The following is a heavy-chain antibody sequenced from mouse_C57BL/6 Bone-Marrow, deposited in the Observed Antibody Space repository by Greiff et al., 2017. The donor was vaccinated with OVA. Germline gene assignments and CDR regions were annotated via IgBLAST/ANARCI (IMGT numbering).Heavy chain of an antibody. CDR2: ISNGGGST. J-gene: IGHJ2*01. V-gene: IGHV5-12*01. CDR3: ARGY. CDR1: GFTFSDYY. Sequence: EVKVVESGGGLVQPGGSLKLSCAASGFTFSDYYMYWVRQTPEKRLEWVAYISNGGGSTYYPDTVKGRFTISRDNAKNTLYLQMSRLKSEDTAMYYCARGYWGQGTTLTVSS.